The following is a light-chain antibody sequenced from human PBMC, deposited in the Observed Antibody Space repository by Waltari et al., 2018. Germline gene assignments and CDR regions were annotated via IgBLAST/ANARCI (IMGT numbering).Light chain of an antibody. CDR3: QHYVSLPVT. J-gene: IGKJ1*01. Sequence: VLPQSPGTLSLSPCGRATLPCRASQSVSRALAWYQQNPGQAPRLLIYGASNRATGIPDRFSGSGSGTDFSLIISRLEPEDFAVYYCQHYVSLPVTFGQGTKVEIK. CDR1: QSVSRA. CDR2: GAS. V-gene: IGKV3-20*01.